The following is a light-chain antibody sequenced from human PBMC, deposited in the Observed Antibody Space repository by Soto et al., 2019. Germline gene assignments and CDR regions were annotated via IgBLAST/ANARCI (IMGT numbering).Light chain of an antibody. Sequence: QTVVTQEPSFSVSPGGTVTLTCGLSSGSVSITSYPSWYQQTPGQAPRTLIYNTNTRSYGVPDRFSGSILGNKAALTITGXXXXXESDYYCVLYMGSGISLFGGGTKVTVL. J-gene: IGLJ2*01. CDR1: SGSVSITSY. CDR2: NTN. CDR3: VLYMGSGISL. V-gene: IGLV8-61*01.